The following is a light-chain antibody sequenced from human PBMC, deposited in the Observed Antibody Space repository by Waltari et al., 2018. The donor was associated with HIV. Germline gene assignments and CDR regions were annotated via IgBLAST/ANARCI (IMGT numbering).Light chain of an antibody. J-gene: IGLJ2*01. CDR3: SSYTSSSVL. CDR1: RRAVGGYNY. V-gene: IGLV2-14*03. CDR2: DVS. Sequence: QSALTQPASVSGSPGQSITLSCTGTRRAVGGYNYVSWYQQHPGKAPKLMIYDVSNRPSGVSNRFSGSKSGNTASLTISGLQAEDEANYYCSSYTSSSVLFGGGTKVTVL.